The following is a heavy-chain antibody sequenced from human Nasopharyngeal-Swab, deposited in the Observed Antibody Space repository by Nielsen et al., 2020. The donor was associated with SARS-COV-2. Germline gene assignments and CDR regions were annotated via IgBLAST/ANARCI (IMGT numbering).Heavy chain of an antibody. Sequence: ASVKVSCKASGYTFTSYGISWVRQAPGQGLEWMGWISAYNGNTNYAQKLQGRVTMTTDTSTSTAYMELRSPRSDDTAVYYCARDLEQTYYDYVWGSYRPFDYWGQGTLVTVSS. CDR1: GYTFTSYG. CDR2: ISAYNGNT. D-gene: IGHD3-16*02. CDR3: ARDLEQTYYDYVWGSYRPFDY. J-gene: IGHJ4*02. V-gene: IGHV1-18*01.